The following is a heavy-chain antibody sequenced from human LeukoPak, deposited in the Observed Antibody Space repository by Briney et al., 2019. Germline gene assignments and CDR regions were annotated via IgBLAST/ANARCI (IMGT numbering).Heavy chain of an antibody. CDR2: ISWNSGSI. CDR3: AKALSYYYGSGSDY. Sequence: GRSLRLSCAASGFTFDDYAMRWVRHAPGRGLEWVSGISWNSGSIGYADSVKGRVTISRDNAKNSLYLQMNSLRAEDTALYYCAKALSYYYGSGSDYWGQGTLVNVSS. D-gene: IGHD3-10*01. V-gene: IGHV3-9*01. J-gene: IGHJ4*02. CDR1: GFTFDDYA.